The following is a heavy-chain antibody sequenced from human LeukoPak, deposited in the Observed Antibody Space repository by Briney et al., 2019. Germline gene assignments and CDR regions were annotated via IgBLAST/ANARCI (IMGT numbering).Heavy chain of an antibody. V-gene: IGHV1-2*06. D-gene: IGHD3-3*01. J-gene: IGHJ4*02. CDR1: GYTFTGCC. Sequence: ASVKVSCKASGYTFTGCCMHWVRQAPGQGLEWMGRINPNSGGTNYAQKFQGRVTMTRDTSISTAYMELSRLRSDDTAVYYCARTIDFWSGYYDYDYWGQGTLVTVSS. CDR3: ARTIDFWSGYYDYDY. CDR2: INPNSGGT.